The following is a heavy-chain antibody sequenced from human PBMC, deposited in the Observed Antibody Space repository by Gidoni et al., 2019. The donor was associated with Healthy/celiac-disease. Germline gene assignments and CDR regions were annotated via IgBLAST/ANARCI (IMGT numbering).Heavy chain of an antibody. CDR1: GGSFSGYY. D-gene: IGHD6-13*01. CDR2: INHSGST. CDR3: ARGGVKGSWLRG. Sequence: QVQLQQWGAGPLKPSETLSLPCAVYGGSFSGYYWSWIRQPPGKGLERIGEINHSGSTNYNPSLKSRVTISDDTAKNQFSLKLSSVSAADTAVYYCARGGVKGSWLRGWGQGNLVTVSS. J-gene: IGHJ4*02. V-gene: IGHV4-34*01.